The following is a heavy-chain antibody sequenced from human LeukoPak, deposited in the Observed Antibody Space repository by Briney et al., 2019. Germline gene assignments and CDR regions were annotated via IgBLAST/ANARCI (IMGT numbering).Heavy chain of an antibody. V-gene: IGHV3-30-3*01. D-gene: IGHD2-2*01. Sequence: PGRSLRLSCAASGFTFSSYAMHWVCQAPGKGLEWVAVISYDGSNKYYADSVKGRFTISRDNAKNSLYPQMNSLRAEDTAVYYCARDPPAGVVPAVEGDYWGQGTLVTVSS. CDR3: ARDPPAGVVPAVEGDY. CDR1: GFTFSSYA. J-gene: IGHJ4*02. CDR2: ISYDGSNK.